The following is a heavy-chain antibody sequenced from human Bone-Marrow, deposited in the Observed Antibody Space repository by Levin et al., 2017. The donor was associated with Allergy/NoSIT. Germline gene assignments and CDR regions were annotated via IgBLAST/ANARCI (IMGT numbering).Heavy chain of an antibody. V-gene: IGHV3-7*01. CDR3: ARYGLTSAEAGTSFGY. CDR2: INQDGSEE. Sequence: PGGSLRLSCAASGFTFSGYWMTWVRQAPGKGLEWVANINQDGSEEYYVDSVKGRFTIFRDNAKNSVYLQMHSLRVEDTAVYYCARYGLTSAEAGTSFGYWGQGTLVTVSS. J-gene: IGHJ4*02. CDR1: GFTFSGYW. D-gene: IGHD6-19*01.